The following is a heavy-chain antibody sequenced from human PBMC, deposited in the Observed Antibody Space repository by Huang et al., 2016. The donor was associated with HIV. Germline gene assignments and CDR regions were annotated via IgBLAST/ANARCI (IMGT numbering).Heavy chain of an antibody. CDR1: GGSISSGGYS. CDR2: VYPAGSS. CDR3: ASVGEHDSSGYYGLGAFDI. V-gene: IGHV4-30-2*01. D-gene: IGHD3-22*01. Sequence: QVQLQESGSGLVKSSQTLSLTCGVPGGSISSGGYSWSWIRQPPGKGLEWIGYVYPAGSSNYSPSLKSRVTISLDKSKNQFSLKLTSTTAADTAVYFCASVGEHDSSGYYGLGAFDIWGLGTVVTVSS. J-gene: IGHJ3*02.